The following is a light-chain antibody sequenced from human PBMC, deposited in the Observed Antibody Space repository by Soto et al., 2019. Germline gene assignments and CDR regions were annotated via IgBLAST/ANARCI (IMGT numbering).Light chain of an antibody. Sequence: EIVMTQSPPSLTVTPGEPASISCKSSQSLQHNNGNTLLDWYMQKPGQSPQLLIYLGSRRAPGAPDRVSGSGSGTDFTLRISTVEADDAAIYYCMQALQTPRTVGQGTKVDIK. V-gene: IGKV2-28*01. J-gene: IGKJ1*01. CDR1: QSLQHNNGNTL. CDR2: LGS. CDR3: MQALQTPRT.